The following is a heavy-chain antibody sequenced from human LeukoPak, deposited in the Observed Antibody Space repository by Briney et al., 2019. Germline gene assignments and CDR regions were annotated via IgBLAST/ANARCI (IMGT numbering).Heavy chain of an antibody. D-gene: IGHD6-6*01. CDR3: TRQRSTSTEYYGLDV. V-gene: IGHV6-1*01. J-gene: IGHJ6*02. CDR1: GDTVSSNTAA. CDR2: TYYRSKWTT. Sequence: SQTLSLTCAISGDTVSSNTAAWNWIRQSPSRGLEWLGRTYYRSKWTTDYAVSVQNRITIKLDTSTNQFSLQLRSATPEDTAVYYCTRQRSTSTEYYGLDVWGQGTTVTVSS.